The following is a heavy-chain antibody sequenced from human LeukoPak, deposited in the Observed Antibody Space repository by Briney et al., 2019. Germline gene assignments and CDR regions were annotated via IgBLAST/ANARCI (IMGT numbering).Heavy chain of an antibody. CDR3: ARGFRYYGSGIDY. V-gene: IGHV3-64*01. D-gene: IGHD3-10*01. J-gene: IGHJ4*02. Sequence: PGGSLRLSCAASGFTFSEYSMHWVRQAPGKGLEYVSAISTNGGSTYYANSVKGRFTISRDDPKNTLDLQMDSLRPEDMAVYYCARGFRYYGSGIDYWGQGTLVTVSS. CDR1: GFTFSEYS. CDR2: ISTNGGST.